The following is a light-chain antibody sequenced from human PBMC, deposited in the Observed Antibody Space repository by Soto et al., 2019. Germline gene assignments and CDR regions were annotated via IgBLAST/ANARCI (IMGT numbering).Light chain of an antibody. CDR1: RSFASSY. V-gene: IGKV3-20*01. Sequence: IGLTQSPSTLSLSPGERATLSCRASRSFASSYLAWYQQKPGQAPRLLIYGASNRATGIPDRLSGSGSGTDFTLTISRLEPEDFAVYYCQQYGSSGTFGQGTKVDIK. J-gene: IGKJ1*01. CDR2: GAS. CDR3: QQYGSSGT.